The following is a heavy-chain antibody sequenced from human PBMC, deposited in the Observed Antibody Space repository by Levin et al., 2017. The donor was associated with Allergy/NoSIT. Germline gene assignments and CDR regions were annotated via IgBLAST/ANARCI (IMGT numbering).Heavy chain of an antibody. Sequence: GESLKISCAASGFTVSSNYMSWVRQAPGKGLEWVSVIYSGGSTFYADSVKGRFTISRDNSKNTLYLQMNSLRAEDTAVYYCAREVAVAGNFFDYYGMDVWGQGTTVTVSS. CDR1: GFTVSSNY. D-gene: IGHD6-19*01. J-gene: IGHJ6*02. V-gene: IGHV3-53*01. CDR2: IYSGGST. CDR3: AREVAVAGNFFDYYGMDV.